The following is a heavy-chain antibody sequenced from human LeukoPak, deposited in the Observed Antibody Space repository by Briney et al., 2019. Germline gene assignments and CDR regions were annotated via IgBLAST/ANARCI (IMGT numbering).Heavy chain of an antibody. CDR2: ISSSSSYI. D-gene: IGHD6-6*01. CDR1: GFTFSSYS. Sequence: GGSLRLSCAASGFTFSSYSMNWVRQAPGKGLEWVSSISSSSSYIYYADSVKGRFTISRDNAKNSLYLQMNSLRAEDTAVYYCASSEYSSSGGANYYMDVWGKGTTVTVSS. CDR3: ASSEYSSSGGANYYMDV. V-gene: IGHV3-21*01. J-gene: IGHJ6*03.